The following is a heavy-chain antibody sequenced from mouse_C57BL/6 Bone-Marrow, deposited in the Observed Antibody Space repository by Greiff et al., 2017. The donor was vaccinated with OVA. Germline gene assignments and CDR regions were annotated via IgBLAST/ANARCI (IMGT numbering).Heavy chain of an antibody. CDR1: GFNIKDDY. V-gene: IGHV14-4*01. CDR3: TKGYGYDFAY. Sequence: EVQGVESGAELVRPGASVKLSCTASGFNIKDDYMHWVKQRPEQGLEWIGWIDPENGDTEYASKFQGKATITADTSSNTAYLQLSSLTSEDTAVDYCTKGYGYDFAYWGQGTLVTVSA. J-gene: IGHJ3*01. D-gene: IGHD2-2*01. CDR2: IDPENGDT.